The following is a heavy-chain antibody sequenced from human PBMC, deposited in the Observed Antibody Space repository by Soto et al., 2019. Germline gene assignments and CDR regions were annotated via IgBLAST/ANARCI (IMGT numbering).Heavy chain of an antibody. Sequence: GGSLRLSCAASGFPFGENAMSWVRQAPGKGLEWVSGISDSGATTYYADSVRGRFTISRDNSKNTLYLQMKSLRAEDSASYYCAKEDTSSGSLDYRGQGALVTVSS. CDR3: AKEDTSSGSLDY. CDR1: GFPFGENA. J-gene: IGHJ4*02. V-gene: IGHV3-23*01. CDR2: ISDSGATT. D-gene: IGHD6-19*01.